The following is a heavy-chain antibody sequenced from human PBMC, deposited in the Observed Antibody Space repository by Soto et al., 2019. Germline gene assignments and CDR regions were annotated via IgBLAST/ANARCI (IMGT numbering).Heavy chain of an antibody. Sequence: QVQLQESGPGLVKPSETLSLTCTGSGGSISSYYWSWIRQPPGKGLEWIGYIYYSGSTNYNPSLKSRVTITVDTSKNQFSLKLSSVTAADTAVYYCAREGCSSTSCYTPYYYYGMDVWGQGTTVTVSS. CDR2: IYYSGST. V-gene: IGHV4-59*01. CDR1: GGSISSYY. J-gene: IGHJ6*02. D-gene: IGHD2-2*01. CDR3: AREGCSSTSCYTPYYYYGMDV.